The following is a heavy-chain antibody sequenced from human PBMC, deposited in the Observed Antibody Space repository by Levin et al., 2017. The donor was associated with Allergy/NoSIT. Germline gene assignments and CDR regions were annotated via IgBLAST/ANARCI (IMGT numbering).Heavy chain of an antibody. CDR1: GDRVSRGSAA. J-gene: IGHJ4*02. CDR2: TYYRSEWHT. CDR3: VRALMPYRGLDS. Sequence: SQTLSLTCAISGDRVSRGSAAWNWIRQSPSRGLEWLGRTYYRSEWHTPYADSVRSRISINADTSKNEVTLQLSSVTPDDTALYYCVRALMPYRGLDSWGQGTLVTVSS. V-gene: IGHV6-1*01. D-gene: IGHD5-12*01.